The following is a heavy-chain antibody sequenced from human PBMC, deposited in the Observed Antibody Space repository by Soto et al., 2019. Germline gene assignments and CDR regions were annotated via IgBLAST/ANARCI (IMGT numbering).Heavy chain of an antibody. D-gene: IGHD6-13*01. J-gene: IGHJ4*02. V-gene: IGHV2-5*02. CDR1: GFSFSTSAVG. Sequence: QITLKESGPPLVKPTQPLTLTCTFSGFSFSTSAVGVGWIRQPPGKALEWLALIYWDDDKRYSPSLKSRLTITKDTSRNQVVVTMTNMDPVDTATYYCAHVYWAASGTRYYFDYWGQGTLVTVSS. CDR3: AHVYWAASGTRYYFDY. CDR2: IYWDDDK.